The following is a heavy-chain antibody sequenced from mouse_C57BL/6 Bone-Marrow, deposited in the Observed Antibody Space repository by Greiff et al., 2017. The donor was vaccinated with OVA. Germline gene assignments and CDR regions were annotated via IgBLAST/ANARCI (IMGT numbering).Heavy chain of an antibody. J-gene: IGHJ1*03. CDR3: ARSWYFDV. Sequence: VQLKESGPGLVKPSQSLSLTCSVSGYSITSGYYWNWIRPFPGNQLEWMGFISYDGSNNYNPSLKNRTSITRDTTKIQFFLKLNSVTTEDTATYYCARSWYFDVWGTGTTVTVSS. CDR2: ISYDGSN. V-gene: IGHV3-6*01. CDR1: GYSITSGYY.